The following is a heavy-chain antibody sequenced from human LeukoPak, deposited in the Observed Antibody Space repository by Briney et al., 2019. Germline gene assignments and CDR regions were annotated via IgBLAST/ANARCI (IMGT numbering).Heavy chain of an antibody. CDR1: GGSISSYY. CDR3: ARAWLSQGDAFDI. CDR2: IYYSGST. D-gene: IGHD3-22*01. Sequence: SETLSLTCTVSGGSISSYYWSWIRQPPGKGLEWIGYIYYSGSTNYNPSLKSRVTISVDTSKNQFSLKPSSVTAADTAVYYCARAWLSQGDAFDIWGQGTMVTVSS. J-gene: IGHJ3*02. V-gene: IGHV4-59*01.